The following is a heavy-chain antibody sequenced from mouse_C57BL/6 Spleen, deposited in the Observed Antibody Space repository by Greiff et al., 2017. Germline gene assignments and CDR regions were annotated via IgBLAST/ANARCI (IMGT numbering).Heavy chain of an antibody. CDR2: IDPSDSET. CDR1: GYTFTSYW. J-gene: IGHJ3*01. D-gene: IGHD2-1*01. Sequence: VQLQQPGAELVRPGSSVKLSCKASGYTFTSYWMHWVKQRPIQGLEWIGNIDPSDSETHYNQKFKDKATLTVDKSSSTAYMQLSSLTSEDSAVYYCARSYGNYGAYWGQGTLVTVSA. CDR3: ARSYGNYGAY. V-gene: IGHV1-52*01.